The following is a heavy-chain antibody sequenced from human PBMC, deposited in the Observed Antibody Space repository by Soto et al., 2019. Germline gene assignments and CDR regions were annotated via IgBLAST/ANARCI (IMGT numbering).Heavy chain of an antibody. D-gene: IGHD6-6*01. CDR3: ARDPRQLEAYYYYGMDV. CDR1: GFTFSSYG. V-gene: IGHV3-33*01. Sequence: GGSLRLSCAASGFTFSSYGMHWVRQAPGKGLEWVAVIWYDGSNKYYADSVKGRFTISRDNSKNTLYLQMNSLRAEDTAVYYCARDPRQLEAYYYYGMDVWGQGTTVTVSS. CDR2: IWYDGSNK. J-gene: IGHJ6*02.